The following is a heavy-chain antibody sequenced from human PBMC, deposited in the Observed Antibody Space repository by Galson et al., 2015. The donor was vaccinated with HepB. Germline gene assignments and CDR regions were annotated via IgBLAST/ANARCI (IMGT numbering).Heavy chain of an antibody. CDR2: IPGSLSPI. CDR3: ARMGHSKYGMAV. D-gene: IGHD2/OR15-2a*01. Sequence: SLRLSCAASGFSFSDYSINWVRQAPGKGLECVSYIPGSLSPIYYADSVKGRFTISRDNAENSVYLQMNSLRNEDTAVYCCARMGHSKYGMAVWGQGTPVTVSS. J-gene: IGHJ6*02. CDR1: GFSFSDYS. V-gene: IGHV3-48*02.